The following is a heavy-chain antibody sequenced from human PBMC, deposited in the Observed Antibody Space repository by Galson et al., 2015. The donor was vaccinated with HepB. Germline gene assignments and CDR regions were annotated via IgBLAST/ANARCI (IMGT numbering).Heavy chain of an antibody. CDR2: INSDGSST. CDR3: ARGHVGDSSGYPPDY. CDR1: GFTFSSYW. D-gene: IGHD3-22*01. J-gene: IGHJ4*02. Sequence: SLRLSCAASGFTFSSYWMHWVRQAPGKGLVWVSRINSDGSSTSYADSVKGRFTISRDNAKNTLYLQMNSLRAEDTAVYYCARGHVGDSSGYPPDYWGQGTLVTVSS. V-gene: IGHV3-74*01.